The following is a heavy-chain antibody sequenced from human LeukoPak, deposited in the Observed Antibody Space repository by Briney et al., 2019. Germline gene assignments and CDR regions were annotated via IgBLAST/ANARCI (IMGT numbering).Heavy chain of an antibody. CDR1: GFTFDDYA. CDR3: AINGGGDSGYGNFDY. Sequence: GGSLRLSCAVSGFTFDDYAMHWARHVPGKGLEWVSGINWNSDSIGYADSVKGRFTTSRDNAKNSLYLQMNSLRAEDTAFYYCAINGGGDSGYGNFDYWGQGTLVTVSS. J-gene: IGHJ4*02. CDR2: INWNSDSI. V-gene: IGHV3-9*01. D-gene: IGHD5-12*01.